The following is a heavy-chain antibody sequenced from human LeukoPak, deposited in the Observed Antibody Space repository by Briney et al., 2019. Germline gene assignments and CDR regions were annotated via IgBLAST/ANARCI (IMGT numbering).Heavy chain of an antibody. V-gene: IGHV1-2*02. J-gene: IGHJ5*02. CDR3: ASPGVLTGYPLAS. CDR1: GYTFTGYY. CDR2: INPNSGGT. D-gene: IGHD3-9*01. Sequence: ASVKVSCKASGYTFTGYYMHWVRQAPGQGLERMGWINPNSGGTNYAQKFQGRVTMTRDTSISTAYMELSRLRSDDTAVYYCASPGVLTGYPLASWGQGTLVTVSS.